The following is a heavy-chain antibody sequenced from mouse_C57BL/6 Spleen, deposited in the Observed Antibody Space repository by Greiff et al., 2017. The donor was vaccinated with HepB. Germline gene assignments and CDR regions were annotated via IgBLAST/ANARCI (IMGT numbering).Heavy chain of an antibody. J-gene: IGHJ2*01. CDR2: IYPSDSET. Sequence: QVQLKQPGAELVRPGSSVKLSCKASGYTFTSYWMDWVKQRPGQGLEWIGNIYPSDSETHYNQKFKDKATLTVDKSSSTAYMQLSSLTSEDSAVYYCAREPSFYGSSYGGYWGQGTTLTVSS. CDR3: AREPSFYGSSYGGY. CDR1: GYTFTSYW. D-gene: IGHD1-1*01. V-gene: IGHV1-61*01.